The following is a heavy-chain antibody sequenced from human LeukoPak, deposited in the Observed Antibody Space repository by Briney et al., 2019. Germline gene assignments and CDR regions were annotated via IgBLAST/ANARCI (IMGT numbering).Heavy chain of an antibody. D-gene: IGHD3-10*01. CDR2: INPSGDFR. CDR1: GYTFGTHW. V-gene: IGHV1-46*01. J-gene: IGHJ5*02. CDR3: ARDLVLWFGDPPQSGPFDP. Sequence: ASVKVSCKASGYTFGTHWMHWVRQAPGQGLEWMAIINPSGDFRSYAQKFQGRLTVTRDMSTRTVYMELSDLRPEDTAVYYCARDLVLWFGDPPQSGPFDPWGQGTLVTVSS.